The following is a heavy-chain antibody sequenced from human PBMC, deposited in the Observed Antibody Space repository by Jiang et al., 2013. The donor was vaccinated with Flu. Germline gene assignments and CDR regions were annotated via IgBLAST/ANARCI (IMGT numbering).Heavy chain of an antibody. J-gene: IGHJ3*02. CDR2: ISYSGST. CDR3: ARFRMTIFGVVNRAFDI. V-gene: IGHV4-39*01. D-gene: IGHD3-3*01. Sequence: GPGLVKPSETLSLTCTVSSVSISGSSFYWGWIRQSPGRGLEWIGTISYSGSTYYNASLKSRATISIDTSRNQFSLRLTSVTAVDTAVYYCARFRMTIFGVVNRAFDIWGQGTMVTVSS. CDR1: SVSISGSSFY.